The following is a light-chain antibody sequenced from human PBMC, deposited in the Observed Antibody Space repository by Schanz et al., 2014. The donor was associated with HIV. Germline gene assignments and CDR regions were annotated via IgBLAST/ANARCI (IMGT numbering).Light chain of an antibody. CDR2: EVS. CDR1: SSDVGSYNL. Sequence: QSALTQPASVSGSPGQSITISCTGTSSDVGSYNLVSWYQQHPGKAPKLMIYEVSKRPSGVSNRFSGSKSGNTASLTFSGLQAEDEADYYCSSHAGSDKFGIFGGGTKVTVL. V-gene: IGLV2-23*02. CDR3: SSHAGSDKFGI. J-gene: IGLJ2*01.